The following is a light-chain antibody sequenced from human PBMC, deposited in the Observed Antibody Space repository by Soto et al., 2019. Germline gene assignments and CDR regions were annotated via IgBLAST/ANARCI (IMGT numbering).Light chain of an antibody. CDR3: QQYGSSPRK. CDR1: QSVSSSY. CDR2: GAS. Sequence: EIVFTHSPVTLSLSPGERATLSFRASQSVSSSYLAWYQQKPGQAPRLLIYGASSRATGIPDRFSGSGSGADFTLTISRLEPEDFAVYYCQQYGSSPRKFGQGTKVDIK. V-gene: IGKV3-20*01. J-gene: IGKJ1*01.